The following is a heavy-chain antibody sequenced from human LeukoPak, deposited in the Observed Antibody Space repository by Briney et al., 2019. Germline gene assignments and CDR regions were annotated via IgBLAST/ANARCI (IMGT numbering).Heavy chain of an antibody. Sequence: SVKVSCKASGGTFSSNAINWVRQAPGQGLEWMGRIIPILDLANYAQKFQGRVTISADKSTSTAYMELSSLRSEDTAVYYCARGGHSYGRTSPHFDYWGQGTLVTVSS. CDR1: GGTFSSNA. D-gene: IGHD5-18*01. CDR3: ARGGHSYGRTSPHFDY. V-gene: IGHV1-69*04. J-gene: IGHJ4*02. CDR2: IIPILDLA.